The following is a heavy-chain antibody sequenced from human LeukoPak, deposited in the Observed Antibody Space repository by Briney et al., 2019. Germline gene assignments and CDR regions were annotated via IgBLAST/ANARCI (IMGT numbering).Heavy chain of an antibody. J-gene: IGHJ5*02. V-gene: IGHV1-69*13. CDR1: GYTFTKYG. CDR2: IIPIFGTA. Sequence: SVKVSCKASGYTFTKYGVYWVRQAPGQGLEWMGGIIPIFGTANYAQKFQGRVTITADESTSTAYMELSSLRSEDTAVYYCARYLGYGDYGVDPWGQGTLVTVSS. D-gene: IGHD4-17*01. CDR3: ARYLGYGDYGVDP.